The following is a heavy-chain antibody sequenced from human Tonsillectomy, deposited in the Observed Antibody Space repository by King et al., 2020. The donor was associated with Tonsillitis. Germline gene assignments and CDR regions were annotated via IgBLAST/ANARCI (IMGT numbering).Heavy chain of an antibody. J-gene: IGHJ4*02. V-gene: IGHV3-30*18. CDR3: AKEEVGFDY. Sequence: VQLVESGGGVVQPGRSLRLSCAASGFTFSNYGMHWVRQAPGKGLEWVAVIAYDGSIKYYADSVKGRFTISRDNSKNTMYLQMNSLRAEDTAVYYCAKEEVGFDYWGQGTLVTVSA. CDR2: IAYDGSIK. CDR1: GFTFSNYG.